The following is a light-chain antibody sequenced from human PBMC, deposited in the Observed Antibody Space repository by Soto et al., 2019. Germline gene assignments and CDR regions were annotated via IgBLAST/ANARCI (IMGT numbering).Light chain of an antibody. CDR1: QGINTW. CDR3: QQANSFPFT. CDR2: GAS. V-gene: IGKV1D-12*01. J-gene: IGKJ3*01. Sequence: DIQMTQSPSSVSASVGDRVTITCRASQGINTWLVWYQQKPGKAPKLLISGASSLQTGVPSRFSGSGSGTDFTLTISSLQPEDFATYYCQQANSFPFTFGPGTKVDI.